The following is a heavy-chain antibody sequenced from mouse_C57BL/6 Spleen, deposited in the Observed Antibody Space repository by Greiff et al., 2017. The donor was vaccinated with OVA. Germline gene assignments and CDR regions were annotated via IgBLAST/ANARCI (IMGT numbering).Heavy chain of an antibody. V-gene: IGHV1-15*01. CDR2: IDPETGGT. CDR3: TRTGTRRAWFAY. J-gene: IGHJ3*01. CDR1: GYTFTDYE. D-gene: IGHD4-1*01. Sequence: VQLQQSGAELVRPGASVTLSCKASGYTFTDYEMHWVKQTPVHGLEWIGAIDPETGGTAYNQKFKGKAILTADKSSSTAYMELRSLTSEDSAVYYCTRTGTRRAWFAYWGQGTLVTVSA.